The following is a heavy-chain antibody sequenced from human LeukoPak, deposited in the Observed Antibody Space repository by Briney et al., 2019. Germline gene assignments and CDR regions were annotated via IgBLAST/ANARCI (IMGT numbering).Heavy chain of an antibody. D-gene: IGHD3-22*01. J-gene: IGHJ4*02. CDR2: IYHSGST. V-gene: IGHV4-39*01. Sequence: TSETLSLTCTVSGVSITSSTYNWGWIRQPPGKGLEWIGSIYHSGSTFYNPPLKSRVTISMNTSKNQLSLKLGSVTAADTAVYYCASQPYYASSGYYFYWGRGTLVTVSS. CDR1: GVSITSSTYN. CDR3: ASQPYYASSGYYFY.